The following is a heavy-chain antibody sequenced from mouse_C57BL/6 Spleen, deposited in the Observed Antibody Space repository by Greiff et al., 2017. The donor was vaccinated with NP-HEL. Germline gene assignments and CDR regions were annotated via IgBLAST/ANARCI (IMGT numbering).Heavy chain of an antibody. CDR1: GFTFSDYG. D-gene: IGHD2-4*01. Sequence: EVMLVESGGGLVKPGGSLKLSCAASGFTFSDYGMHWVRQAPEKGLEWVAYISSGSSTIYYADTVKGRFTISRDNAKNTLFLQMTSLRSEDTAMYYCARLDYEEYAMDYWGQGTSVTVSS. V-gene: IGHV5-17*01. CDR3: ARLDYEEYAMDY. CDR2: ISSGSSTI. J-gene: IGHJ4*01.